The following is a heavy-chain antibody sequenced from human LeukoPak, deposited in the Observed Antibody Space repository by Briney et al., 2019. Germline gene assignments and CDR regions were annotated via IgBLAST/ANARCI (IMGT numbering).Heavy chain of an antibody. CDR2: ISTSSSAI. Sequence: GGSLRLSCAASGFTFNTHDMNWVRQAPGKGLEWVSYISTSSSAIYYADSVKGRFTVSRDNAKNLLYLQMNSLRDEDTAVYYCARDLLRAYWGQGSLVICSS. CDR3: ARDLLRAY. V-gene: IGHV3-48*02. CDR1: GFTFNTHD. J-gene: IGHJ4*02.